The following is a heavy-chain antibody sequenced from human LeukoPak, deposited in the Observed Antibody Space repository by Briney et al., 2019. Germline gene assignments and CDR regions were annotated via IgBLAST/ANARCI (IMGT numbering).Heavy chain of an antibody. CDR1: GGSIRGRSVY. CDR3: ARNESVLGTTGLHDFFGD. Sequence: PSETLSLTCTVSGGSIRGRSVYWGWIRQSPGKGLEWIGSVYYSGSTYYNPSLKSRVSISVDTSKNQFHVRLTSVTAADTAVYYCARNESVLGTTGLHDFFGDWGQGTLVTVSS. CDR2: VYYSGST. D-gene: IGHD1-26*01. V-gene: IGHV4-39*01. J-gene: IGHJ4*02.